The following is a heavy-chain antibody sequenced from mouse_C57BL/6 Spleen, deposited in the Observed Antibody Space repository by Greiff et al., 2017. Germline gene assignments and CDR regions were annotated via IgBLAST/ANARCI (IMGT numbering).Heavy chain of an antibody. CDR3: ARSSYYEGVAY. V-gene: IGHV7-3*01. D-gene: IGHD1-1*01. CDR2: IRNKANGYTT. CDR1: GFTFTDYY. Sequence: EVQVVESGGGLVQPGGSLSLSCAASGFTFTDYYMSWVRQPPGTALEWLGFIRNKANGYTTEYSASVKGRFTISRDNSQSILYLQMNALRAEDSATYYCARSSYYEGVAYWGQGTLVTVSA. J-gene: IGHJ3*01.